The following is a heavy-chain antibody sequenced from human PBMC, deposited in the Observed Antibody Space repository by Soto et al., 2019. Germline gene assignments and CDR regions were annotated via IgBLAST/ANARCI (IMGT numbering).Heavy chain of an antibody. J-gene: IGHJ6*02. Sequence: ASVKVSCKASGYAFTSYGISWVRQAPGQGLEWMGWISAYNGNTNYAQKLQGRVTMTTDTSTSTAYMELRSLRSDDTAVYYCARAPRNRWLQLNYYHYYGMDVWG. D-gene: IGHD5-12*01. CDR1: GYAFTSYG. CDR2: ISAYNGNT. CDR3: ARAPRNRWLQLNYYHYYGMDV. V-gene: IGHV1-18*01.